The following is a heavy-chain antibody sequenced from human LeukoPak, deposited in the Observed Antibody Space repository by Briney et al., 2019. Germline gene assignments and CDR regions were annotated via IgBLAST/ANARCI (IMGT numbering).Heavy chain of an antibody. CDR3: ARDSRIQLWGYYYDSSGYRGFDY. D-gene: IGHD3-22*01. CDR2: ISSSSSYI. J-gene: IGHJ4*02. Sequence: GGSLRLSCAASGFTFSSYSMNWVRQAPGKGLEWVSSISSSSSYIYYADSVKGRFTISRDNAKNSLHLQMNSLRAEDTAVYYCARDSRIQLWGYYYDSSGYRGFDYWGQGTLVTVSS. CDR1: GFTFSSYS. V-gene: IGHV3-21*01.